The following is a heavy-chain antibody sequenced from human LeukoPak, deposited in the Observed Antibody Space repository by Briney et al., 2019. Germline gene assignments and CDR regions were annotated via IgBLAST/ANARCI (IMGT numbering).Heavy chain of an antibody. CDR2: ISGSGGST. D-gene: IGHD2-2*01. V-gene: IGHV3-23*01. CDR1: RFTFSSYA. CDR3: AKDLSGYCSSTSCSYFDY. Sequence: GGSLRLSCAASRFTFSSYAMSWVRQAPGKGLEWVSAISGSGGSTYYADSVKGRFTISRDNSKNTLYLQMNSLRAEDTAVYYCAKDLSGYCSSTSCSYFDYWGQGTLVTVSS. J-gene: IGHJ4*02.